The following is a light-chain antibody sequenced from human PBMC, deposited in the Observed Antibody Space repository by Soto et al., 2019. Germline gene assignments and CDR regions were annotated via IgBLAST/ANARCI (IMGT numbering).Light chain of an antibody. Sequence: DTQLTQSPSFLSASVGDRVTITCRASQDVSRSVGWYQQKPGKAPKLLISAASTPHSGVPSRFSGSGSGTDFTLTISSLQPEDFATYYCQQLWTYPLTFGGGTKVEI. CDR1: QDVSRS. V-gene: IGKV1-9*01. J-gene: IGKJ4*01. CDR2: AAS. CDR3: QQLWTYPLT.